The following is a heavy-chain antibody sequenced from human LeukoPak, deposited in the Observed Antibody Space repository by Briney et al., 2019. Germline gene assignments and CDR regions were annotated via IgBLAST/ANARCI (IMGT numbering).Heavy chain of an antibody. CDR3: ANQAYSQFDY. V-gene: IGHV3-7*01. D-gene: IGHD4-11*01. CDR2: ISPDGSGK. J-gene: IGHJ4*02. CDR1: WFAFFFYW. Sequence: GGGPSLPFFAPWFAFFFYWMSWGRPAPGGGVELVANISPDGSGKYCVDSVKGRFAISRDNAKRSLYLQMNSLRAEDTAVYYCANQAYSQFDYWGQGTLVTVSS.